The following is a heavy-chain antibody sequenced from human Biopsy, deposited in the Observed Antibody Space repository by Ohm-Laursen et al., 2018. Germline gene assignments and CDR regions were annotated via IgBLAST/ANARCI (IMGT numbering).Heavy chain of an antibody. D-gene: IGHD3-10*01. J-gene: IGHJ6*02. Sequence: ASVKVSCKSSGGTFSKYGISWVRQAPGQGLEWMGGVMPIFGTANYAQTFQGRITLTADKSTFMVYMELSRLRSDDTAIYYCARGGSGSGYYGMDVWGQGATVSVSS. CDR2: VMPIFGTA. V-gene: IGHV1-69*06. CDR3: ARGGSGSGYYGMDV. CDR1: GGTFSKYG.